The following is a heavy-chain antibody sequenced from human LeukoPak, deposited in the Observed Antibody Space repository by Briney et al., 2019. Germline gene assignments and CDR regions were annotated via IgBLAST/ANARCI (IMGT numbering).Heavy chain of an antibody. J-gene: IGHJ4*02. CDR3: ARHYSYYGSGTYFAG. CDR1: GGSISGYY. V-gene: IGHV4-59*01. CDR2: IYYSGNT. Sequence: SETLSLTCTVSGGSISGYYWSWIRQPPGKGLEWIGYIYYSGNTKYNPSLKSRVTISADTSKNQFSLKVTSVTAADTAVYYCARHYSYYGSGTYFAGWGQGTLVTVSS. D-gene: IGHD3-10*01.